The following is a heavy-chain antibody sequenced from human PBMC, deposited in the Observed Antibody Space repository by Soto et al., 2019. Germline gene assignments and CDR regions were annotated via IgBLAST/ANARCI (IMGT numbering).Heavy chain of an antibody. D-gene: IGHD5-12*01. Sequence: PGGSLRLSCAASGFTFSSYWMYWVRQAPGKGLVWVSRINMDGSITSYADSVKGRFTVSRDNAKNTLYLQMNSLRTEDTAVYYCARNVGVGYNSDYWGQGTLVTVSS. CDR2: INMDGSIT. V-gene: IGHV3-74*01. CDR1: GFTFSSYW. CDR3: ARNVGVGYNSDY. J-gene: IGHJ4*02.